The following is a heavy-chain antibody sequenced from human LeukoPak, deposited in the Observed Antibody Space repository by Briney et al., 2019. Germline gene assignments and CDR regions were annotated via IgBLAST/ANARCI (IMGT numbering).Heavy chain of an antibody. CDR3: ARDYWGYYGSGSGYYYYYGMDV. CDR1: GGSFSGYY. V-gene: IGHV4-34*01. J-gene: IGHJ6*02. CDR2: INHSGST. D-gene: IGHD3-10*01. Sequence: KPSETLSITCAVYGGSFSGYYWSWIRQLPGKGLEWIGEINHSGSTNYNPSLKSRVTISVDTSKNQFSLKLSSVTAADTAVYYCARDYWGYYGSGSGYYYYYGMDVWGQGTTVTVSS.